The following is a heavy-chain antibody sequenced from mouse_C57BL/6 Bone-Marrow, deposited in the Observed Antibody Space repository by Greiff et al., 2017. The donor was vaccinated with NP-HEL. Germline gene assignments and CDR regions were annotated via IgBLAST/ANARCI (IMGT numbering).Heavy chain of an antibody. J-gene: IGHJ3*01. CDR3: ARDYYGSSYPFAY. CDR2: ISDGGSYT. D-gene: IGHD1-1*01. Sequence: EVKVVESGGGLVKPGGSLKLSCAASGFTFSSYAMSWVRQTPEKRLEWVATISDGGSYTYYPDNVKGRFTISRDNAKNNLYLQMSHLKSEDTAMYYCARDYYGSSYPFAYWGQGTLVTVSA. V-gene: IGHV5-4*01. CDR1: GFTFSSYA.